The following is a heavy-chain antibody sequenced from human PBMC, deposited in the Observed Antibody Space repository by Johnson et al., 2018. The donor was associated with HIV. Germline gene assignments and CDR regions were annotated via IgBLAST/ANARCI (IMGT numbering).Heavy chain of an antibody. CDR2: INWNGGST. Sequence: QVQLVESGGGVVQPGRSLRLSCAASGFTFSNYWMHWVRQAPGKGLEWVSGINWNGGSTGYADSVKGRFTISRDNSKNTLYLQMNSLRAEDTAVYYCARDSYDFWSGYPDAFDIWGQGTMVTVSS. J-gene: IGHJ3*02. D-gene: IGHD3-3*01. CDR3: ARDSYDFWSGYPDAFDI. V-gene: IGHV3-NL1*01. CDR1: GFTFSNYW.